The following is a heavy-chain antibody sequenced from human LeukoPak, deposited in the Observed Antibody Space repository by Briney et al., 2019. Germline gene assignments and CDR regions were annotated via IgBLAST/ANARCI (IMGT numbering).Heavy chain of an antibody. CDR3: AREVAGWYYFDY. CDR1: GGSISSYY. Sequence: SETLSLTCTVSGGSISSYYWSWVRQPPGKGLEWIGYIYYSGSTNYNPSLKSRVTISVDTSKNQFSLKLSSVTAADTAVYYGAREVAGWYYFDYWGQGTLVTVSS. V-gene: IGHV4-4*08. D-gene: IGHD6-19*01. CDR2: IYYSGST. J-gene: IGHJ4*02.